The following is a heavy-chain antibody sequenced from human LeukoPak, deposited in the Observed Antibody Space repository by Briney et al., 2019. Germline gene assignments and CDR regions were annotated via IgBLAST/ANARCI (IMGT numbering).Heavy chain of an antibody. D-gene: IGHD4-23*01. J-gene: IGHJ3*02. CDR1: GGSISSSSYY. V-gene: IGHV4-39*07. CDR3: ARDFTVVTLPGEAFDI. CDR2: IYYSGST. Sequence: KTSETLSLTCTVSGGSISSSSYYWGWIRQPPGKGLEWIGSIYYSGSTYYNPSLKSRVTISVDTSKNQFSLKLSSVTAADTAVYYCARDFTVVTLPGEAFDIWGQGTMVTVSS.